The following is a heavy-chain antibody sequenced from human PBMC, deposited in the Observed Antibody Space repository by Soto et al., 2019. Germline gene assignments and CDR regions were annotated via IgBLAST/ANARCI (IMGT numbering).Heavy chain of an antibody. V-gene: IGHV4-30-4*01. Sequence: QVQLQESGSGLVKPSQSLSLTCTVSGVSLNTADTWWSWIRQSPGKGLEFIGYYHSGGSTYYDASFTSVVIISADTSNSHFSLKLSSVTVADTAVYFCVRSRQMESGNDYGLDVWGQGTTVTVSS. CDR2: YHSGGST. CDR3: VRSRQMESGNDYGLDV. D-gene: IGHD1-1*01. CDR1: GVSLNTADTW. J-gene: IGHJ6*02.